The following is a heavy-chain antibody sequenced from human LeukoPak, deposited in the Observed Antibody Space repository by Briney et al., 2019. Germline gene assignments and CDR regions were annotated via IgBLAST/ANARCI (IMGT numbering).Heavy chain of an antibody. J-gene: IGHJ3*02. V-gene: IGHV3-9*01. CDR3: AKDITMVRMRAFDI. CDR1: GFTFDDYA. CDR2: ISWNSGSI. D-gene: IGHD3-10*01. Sequence: GRSLRLSCPASGFTFDDYAMHWVRQPQGKGLEWVSGISWNSGSIGYADSVKGRFTISRDNAKNSLYLQMNSLRAEDTALYYCAKDITMVRMRAFDIWGQGTMVTVSS.